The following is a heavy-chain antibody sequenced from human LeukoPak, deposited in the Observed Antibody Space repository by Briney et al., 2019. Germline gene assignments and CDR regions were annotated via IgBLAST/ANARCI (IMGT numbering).Heavy chain of an antibody. D-gene: IGHD3-10*01. J-gene: IGHJ4*01. V-gene: IGHV4-39*01. Sequence: SETLSLTCIVSGGSISSTSYYWGWIRQPPGKGLEWIGSIYYSGSTYYTPALKSRVTISVDTSKNQFSLKLTSVTAADTAVYYCARYDYYGSGSPDYWGQGTLVTVSS. CDR1: GGSISSTSYY. CDR2: IYYSGST. CDR3: ARYDYYGSGSPDY.